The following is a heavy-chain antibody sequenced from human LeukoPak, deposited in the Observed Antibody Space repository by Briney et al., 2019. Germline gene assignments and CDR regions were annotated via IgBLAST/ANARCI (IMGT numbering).Heavy chain of an antibody. CDR2: ISSSSSYI. D-gene: IGHD6-13*01. J-gene: IGHJ4*02. CDR1: GFTFSSYS. V-gene: IGHV3-21*01. CDR3: ARATVGIAAAGPLDY. Sequence: GGSLRLSCAASGFTFSSYSMNWVRQAPGKGLEWVSSISSSSSYIYYADSVKGRFTISRDNAKNSLYLQMNSLRAEDTAVYYCARATVGIAAAGPLDYWGQGTQVTVSS.